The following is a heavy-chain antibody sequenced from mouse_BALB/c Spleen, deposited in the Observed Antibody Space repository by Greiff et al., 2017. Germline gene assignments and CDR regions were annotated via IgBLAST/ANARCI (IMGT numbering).Heavy chain of an antibody. CDR1: GFNIKDTY. J-gene: IGHJ3*01. Sequence: VHVKQSGAELVKPGASVKLSCTASGFNIKDTYMHWVKQRPEQGLEWIGRIDPANGNTKYDPKFQGKANITANTSSNTTYLQLSSLTSEDTAVYYCARKGYRYDEFAYWGQGTLVTVSA. D-gene: IGHD2-14*01. CDR3: ARKGYRYDEFAY. CDR2: IDPANGNT. V-gene: IGHV14-3*02.